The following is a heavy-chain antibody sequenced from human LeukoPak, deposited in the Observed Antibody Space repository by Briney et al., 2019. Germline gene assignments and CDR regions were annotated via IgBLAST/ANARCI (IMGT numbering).Heavy chain of an antibody. CDR2: IYYSGST. J-gene: IGHJ5*02. CDR3: ARGRRSTIRKNWFDP. Sequence: SQTLSLTCTVSGGSISSGGYYWSWIRQHPGKGLEWIGYIYYSGSTYYNPSLKSRVTISVDTSKNQFSLKLSSVTAADTAVYYCARGRRSTIRKNWFDPWGQGTLVTVSS. D-gene: IGHD5-24*01. CDR1: GGSISSGGYY. V-gene: IGHV4-31*03.